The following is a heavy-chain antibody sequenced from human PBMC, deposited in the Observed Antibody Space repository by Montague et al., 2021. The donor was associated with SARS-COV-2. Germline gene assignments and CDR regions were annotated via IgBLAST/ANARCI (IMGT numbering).Heavy chain of an antibody. CDR2: VYHGGRT. D-gene: IGHD6-6*01. V-gene: IGHV4-4*02. Sequence: SETLSLTCAVSGGSISSSNYWIWVRQPPGKGLEWIGEVYHGGRTNYKPSLKSRVTISVDKSKNQLSLKLSSVTAADTAVYYCARQVVVSDTMGENWGQGTLVTVSS. CDR1: GGSISSSNY. CDR3: ARQVVVSDTMGEN. J-gene: IGHJ4*02.